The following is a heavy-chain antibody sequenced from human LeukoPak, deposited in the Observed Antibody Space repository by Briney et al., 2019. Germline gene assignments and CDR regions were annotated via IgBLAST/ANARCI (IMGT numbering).Heavy chain of an antibody. CDR1: GFTVSSNY. V-gene: IGHV3-66*01. CDR2: IYSGGST. D-gene: IGHD3-3*01. Sequence: GGSLRLSCAASGFTVSSNYMSWVRQAPGKGLEWVSVIYSGGSTYYADSVKGRFTISRDNSQNTVFLQMSSLRVDDTAAYYCVGTFTVFGVVSTIEWGQGTLVTVSS. J-gene: IGHJ4*02. CDR3: VGTFTVFGVVSTIE.